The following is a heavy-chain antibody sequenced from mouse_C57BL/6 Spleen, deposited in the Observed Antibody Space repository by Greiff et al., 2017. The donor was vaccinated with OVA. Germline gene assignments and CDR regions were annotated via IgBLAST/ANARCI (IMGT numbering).Heavy chain of an antibody. Sequence: VQLQQSGAELVRPGASVTLSCKASGYTFTDYEMHWVKQTPVHGLEWIGAIDPETGGTAYNQKFKGKAILTADESSSTAYMELRSLTSEDSAVYYCTRRLDYWGQGTTLTVSS. J-gene: IGHJ2*01. CDR1: GYTFTDYE. CDR2: IDPETGGT. V-gene: IGHV1-15*01. CDR3: TRRLDY.